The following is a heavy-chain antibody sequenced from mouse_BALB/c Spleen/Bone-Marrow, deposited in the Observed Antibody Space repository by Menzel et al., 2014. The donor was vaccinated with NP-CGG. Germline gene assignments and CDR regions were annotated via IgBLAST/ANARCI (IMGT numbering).Heavy chain of an antibody. CDR2: INPSNGRT. Sequence: VKLMESGAELVKPGASVKLSCKASGYTFTSYWMHWVKQRPGQGLEWIGEINPSNGRTNYNEKFKSKATLTVDKSSSTAYMQLSSLTSEDSAVYYCARERYDYDWKDYWGQVTTLTVSS. V-gene: IGHV1S81*02. D-gene: IGHD2-4*01. J-gene: IGHJ2*01. CDR1: GYTFTSYW. CDR3: ARERYDYDWKDY.